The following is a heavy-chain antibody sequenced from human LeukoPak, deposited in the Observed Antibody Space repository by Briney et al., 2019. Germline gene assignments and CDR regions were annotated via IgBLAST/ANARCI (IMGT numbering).Heavy chain of an antibody. CDR3: ARGTYYYDSSGQNNWFDP. CDR2: IYYSGST. Sequence: SETLSLTCTVSGGSISSSSFYWGWIRQPPGKGLEWIGIIYYSGSTYYNPSLKSRVTISVDTSKNQFSLKLSSVTAADTAVYYCARGTYYYDSSGQNNWFDPWGQGTLVTVSS. D-gene: IGHD3-22*01. J-gene: IGHJ5*02. CDR1: GGSISSSSFY. V-gene: IGHV4-39*01.